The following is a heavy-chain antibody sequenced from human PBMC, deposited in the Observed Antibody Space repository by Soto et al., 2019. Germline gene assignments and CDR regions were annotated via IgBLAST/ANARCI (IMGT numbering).Heavy chain of an antibody. CDR2: IYHSGST. D-gene: IGHD2-2*01. J-gene: IGHJ5*02. CDR3: ARVPDR. CDR1: AGMPSPGGYL. Sequence: SEKLSDPNTVSAGMPSPGGYLGSWIRQPPGKGLEWIGYIYHSGSTYYNPSLKSRVTISVDRSKNQFSLKLSSVTAADTAVYYCARVPDRWGQGTLVTVS. V-gene: IGHV4-30-2*01.